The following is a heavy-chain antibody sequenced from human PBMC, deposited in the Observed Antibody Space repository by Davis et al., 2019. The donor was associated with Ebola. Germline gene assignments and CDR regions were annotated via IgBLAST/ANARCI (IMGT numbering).Heavy chain of an antibody. CDR3: ARMLAAAGTGFDY. CDR1: GYTFTNYG. D-gene: IGHD6-13*01. Sequence: ASVKVSCKASGYTFTNYGITWVRQAPGQGLEWVGWSSTSNGNTNYAQKLQGRVTMTTDTSTSTAYMELRSLRSDDTAVYYCARMLAAAGTGFDYWGQGTLVTVSS. V-gene: IGHV1-18*01. J-gene: IGHJ4*02. CDR2: SSTSNGNT.